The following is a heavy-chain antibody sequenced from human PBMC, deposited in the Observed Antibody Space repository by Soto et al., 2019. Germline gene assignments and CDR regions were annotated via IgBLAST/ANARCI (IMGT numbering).Heavy chain of an antibody. V-gene: IGHV1-18*01. CDR3: VGRVEVPAAMYIDS. CDR1: GYTFTSYG. CDR2: ISAYNGNT. J-gene: IGHJ4*02. D-gene: IGHD2-2*01. Sequence: QVQLVQSGAEVKKPGASVKVSCKASGYTFTSYGISWVRQAPGQGLEWMGWISAYNGNTNYAQKLQGRVTMTTDTSTRRAYMELRSLRSDDTAVYYCVGRVEVPAAMYIDSWGQGTLVTVSS.